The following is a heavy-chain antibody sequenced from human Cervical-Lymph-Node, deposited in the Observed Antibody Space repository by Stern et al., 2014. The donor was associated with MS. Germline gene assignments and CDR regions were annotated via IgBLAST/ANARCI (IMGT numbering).Heavy chain of an antibody. Sequence: EVQLEESGGGLVKPGGSLRLSCAASGFTFSSYSMNWVRQAPGKGLEWVSSISSSSSYIYYADSVKGRFTISRDNAKNSLFLQMNSLRAEDTAVYYCASSIVVVPAAENKGFDPWGQGTLVTVSS. J-gene: IGHJ5*02. D-gene: IGHD2-2*01. CDR1: GFTFSSYS. CDR3: ASSIVVVPAAENKGFDP. V-gene: IGHV3-21*06. CDR2: ISSSSSYI.